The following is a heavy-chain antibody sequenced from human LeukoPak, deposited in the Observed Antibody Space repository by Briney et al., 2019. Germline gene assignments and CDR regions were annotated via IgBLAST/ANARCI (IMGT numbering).Heavy chain of an antibody. D-gene: IGHD2-2*02. CDR1: GASINDNY. V-gene: IGHV4-59*01. Sequence: SETLSLTCTVSGASINDNYWSWIRQPPGKGLEWIGYFYYGSTNYNPSLKSRVTISVDTSKNQVSLKLTSVTAADTAVYYCARDQTGIPPDYCYGLDVWGQGTTVTVSS. CDR2: FYYGST. CDR3: ARDQTGIPPDYCYGLDV. J-gene: IGHJ6*02.